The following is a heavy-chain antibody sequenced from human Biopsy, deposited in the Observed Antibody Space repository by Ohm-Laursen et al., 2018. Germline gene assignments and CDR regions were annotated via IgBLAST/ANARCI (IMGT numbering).Heavy chain of an antibody. CDR2: IFYRGST. V-gene: IGHV4-39*01. CDR3: ARDYDTSGYYYVS. CDR1: GSSIRTFDYY. D-gene: IGHD3-22*01. Sequence: SQTLSLTCSVSGSSIRTFDYYWGWIRQPPGKGLEWIGSIFYRGSTHYKPSLKSRVNISVDTPKNQFSLKLNSVAAADTAVYYCARDYDTSGYYYVSWGQGTLVTVSS. J-gene: IGHJ5*02.